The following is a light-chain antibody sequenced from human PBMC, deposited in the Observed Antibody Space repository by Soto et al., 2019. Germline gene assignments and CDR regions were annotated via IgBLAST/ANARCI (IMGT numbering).Light chain of an antibody. CDR3: TSFTNAYTRV. J-gene: IGLJ3*02. CDR1: SSDVGGYNY. Sequence: QSALTQPASVSGSPGQSITISCTGTSSDVGGYNYVSWFQQHPGKVPKLMIYNVSHRPSGVSDRFSGSQSGSTASLTISGLQAEDEADYYCTSFTNAYTRVFGGGTKLTVL. CDR2: NVS. V-gene: IGLV2-14*01.